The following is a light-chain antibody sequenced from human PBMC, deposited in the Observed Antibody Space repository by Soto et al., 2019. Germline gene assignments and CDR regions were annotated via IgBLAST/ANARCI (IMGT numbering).Light chain of an antibody. CDR2: DVS. Sequence: QSVLTQPASVSGSPGQSITISCTGTTSDVGGYNYVSWYQQHPGKAPKLIIFDVSNRPSGVSNRFSGSKSGNTASLTISGRQGEDEADYFCSSYTRTSAVVFGGGTKLTVL. CDR1: TSDVGGYNY. V-gene: IGLV2-14*03. CDR3: SSYTRTSAVV. J-gene: IGLJ2*01.